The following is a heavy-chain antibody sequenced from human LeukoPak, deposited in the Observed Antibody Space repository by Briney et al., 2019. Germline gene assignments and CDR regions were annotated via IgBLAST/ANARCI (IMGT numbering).Heavy chain of an antibody. D-gene: IGHD3-22*01. CDR1: GFTFSSYW. J-gene: IGHJ5*02. CDR2: IKQDGSDK. Sequence: PGGSLRLSCAASGFTFSSYWMSWVRQAPGKGLEWAANIKQDGSDKYYVDSVKGRFTISRDNAKNSLYLQMNSLRAEDTAVYYCARDRTYYDSSGIYYNWFDPWGQGTLVTVSS. V-gene: IGHV3-7*01. CDR3: ARDRTYYDSSGIYYNWFDP.